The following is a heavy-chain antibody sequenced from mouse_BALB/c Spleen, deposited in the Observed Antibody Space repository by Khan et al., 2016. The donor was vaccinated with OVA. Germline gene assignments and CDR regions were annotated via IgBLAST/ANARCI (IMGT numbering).Heavy chain of an antibody. CDR2: IWGGGGT. CDR3: ARSYYRYDGYYAMDY. J-gene: IGHJ4*01. D-gene: IGHD2-14*01. CDR1: GFSLSRYN. Sequence: VQLQESGPGLVAPSQSLSITCTVSGFSLSRYNIHWVRQPPGKGLEWLGMIWGGGGTDYNSTLKSRLIISKDNSKSQVFLKMTSLQTNDSARYYCARSYYRYDGYYAMDYWGQGTSVTVSS. V-gene: IGHV2-6-4*01.